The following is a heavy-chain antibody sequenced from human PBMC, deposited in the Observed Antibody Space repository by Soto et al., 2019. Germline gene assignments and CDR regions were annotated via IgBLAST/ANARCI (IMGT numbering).Heavy chain of an antibody. Sequence: GGSRRPSGVPSGFTLSNYAMTWVRQAPGKGREWVATISATGGNIEYADSLKGRFTISRDNSKNTLYLQLNGLTSDDTAVHYCAKVAGGLGYFDLWGRGTLVTVSS. V-gene: IGHV3-23*01. CDR1: GFTLSNYA. D-gene: IGHD3-16*01. CDR3: AKVAGGLGYFDL. J-gene: IGHJ2*01. CDR2: ISATGGNI.